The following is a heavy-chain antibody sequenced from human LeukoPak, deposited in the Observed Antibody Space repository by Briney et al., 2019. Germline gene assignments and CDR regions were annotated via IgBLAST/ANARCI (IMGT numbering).Heavy chain of an antibody. Sequence: GASVKVSCKASGYTFTGYYMHRVRQAPGQGLEWMGWINPNSGGTNYAQKFQGWVTMTRDTSISTAYMELSRLRSDDTAVYYCARDQSGLVRGVMNYWGQGTLVTVSS. D-gene: IGHD3-10*01. CDR1: GYTFTGYY. V-gene: IGHV1-2*04. CDR3: ARDQSGLVRGVMNY. J-gene: IGHJ4*02. CDR2: INPNSGGT.